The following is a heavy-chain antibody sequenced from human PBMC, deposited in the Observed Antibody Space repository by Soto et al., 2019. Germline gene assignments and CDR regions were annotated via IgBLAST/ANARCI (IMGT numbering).Heavy chain of an antibody. CDR1: GYTFTNYA. CDR2: IDAGNGNT. J-gene: IGHJ6*02. V-gene: IGHV1-3*01. Sequence: GASVKVSCKASGYTFTNYAVHWVRQAPGQRLEWMGWIDAGNGNTKYSQTFQGRVTMTTDTSTSTAYMDLSSLRSEDTAVYYCARVTRRFLEWLLPDYYGMDVWGQGTTVTVS. CDR3: ARVTRRFLEWLLPDYYGMDV. D-gene: IGHD3-3*01.